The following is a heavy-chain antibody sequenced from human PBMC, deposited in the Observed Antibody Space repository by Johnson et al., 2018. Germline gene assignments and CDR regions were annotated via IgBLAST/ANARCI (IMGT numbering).Heavy chain of an antibody. D-gene: IGHD3-9*01. J-gene: IGHJ1*01. CDR3: AKDGRLLRYFDWAFIFQH. Sequence: VQLVQSGGGLVQPGRSXRLSCAASGFSFDDYAMHWVRQAPGKGLEWVSGISWNSGTIDYADSVKGRFTISRDNSKNTLYLQMNSLRAEDTAVYYCAKDGRLLRYFDWAFIFQHWGQGTLVTVSS. V-gene: IGHV3-9*01. CDR1: GFSFDDYA. CDR2: ISWNSGTI.